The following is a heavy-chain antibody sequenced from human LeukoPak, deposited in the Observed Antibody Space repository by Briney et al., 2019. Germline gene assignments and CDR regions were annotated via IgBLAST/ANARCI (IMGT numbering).Heavy chain of an antibody. Sequence: GGSLRLSCAASAFTFSSYAMNWVRQAPGKGLEWVSTISGSGGGTCYADSVKGRFTISRDNPKNTLYLHMDSLRAEDTAVYYCAKDSAIVPAAPYGMDVWGQGTTVTVSS. J-gene: IGHJ6*02. V-gene: IGHV3-23*01. CDR3: AKDSAIVPAAPYGMDV. CDR1: AFTFSSYA. D-gene: IGHD2-2*01. CDR2: ISGSGGGT.